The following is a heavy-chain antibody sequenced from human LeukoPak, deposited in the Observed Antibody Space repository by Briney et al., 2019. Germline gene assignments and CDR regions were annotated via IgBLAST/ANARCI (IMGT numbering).Heavy chain of an antibody. CDR2: MNPNSGNT. J-gene: IGHJ4*02. CDR1: GYTFTSYD. D-gene: IGHD3-3*01. CDR3: ARGRRSITIFGVAKTKDKYYFDY. V-gene: IGHV1-8*01. Sequence: ASVKVSCKASGYTFTSYDINWVRQATGQGLEWMGWMNPNSGNTGYAQKFQGRVTMTRNISISTAYMELSSLRSEDTAVYYCARGRRSITIFGVAKTKDKYYFDYWGQGTLVTVSS.